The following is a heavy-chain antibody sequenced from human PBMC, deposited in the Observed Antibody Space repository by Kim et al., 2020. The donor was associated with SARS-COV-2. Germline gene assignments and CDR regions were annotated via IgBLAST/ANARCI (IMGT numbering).Heavy chain of an antibody. V-gene: IGHV5-10-1*01. D-gene: IGHD3-9*01. J-gene: IGHJ6*02. CDR1: GYSFTSYW. CDR2: IDPSDSYT. Sequence: GESLKISCKGSGYSFTSYWISWVRQMPGKGLEWMGRIDPSDSYTNYSPSFQGHVTISADKSISTAYLQWSSLKASDTAMYYCARQGKNTYYDILRGRTEPEYYYGMDVWGQGTTVTVSS. CDR3: ARQGKNTYYDILRGRTEPEYYYGMDV.